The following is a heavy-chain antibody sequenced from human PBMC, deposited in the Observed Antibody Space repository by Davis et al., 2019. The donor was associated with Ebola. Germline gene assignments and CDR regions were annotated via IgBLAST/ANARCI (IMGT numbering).Heavy chain of an antibody. CDR2: IIPILGIA. V-gene: IGHV1-69*04. D-gene: IGHD1-26*01. CDR1: GYTFTGYY. Sequence: AASVKVSCKASGYTFTGYYMHWVRQAPGQGLEWMGRIIPILGIANYAQKFQGRVTITADKSTSTAYMELSSLRSEDTAVYYCARGLSEIVGATDYWGQGTLVTVSS. J-gene: IGHJ4*02. CDR3: ARGLSEIVGATDY.